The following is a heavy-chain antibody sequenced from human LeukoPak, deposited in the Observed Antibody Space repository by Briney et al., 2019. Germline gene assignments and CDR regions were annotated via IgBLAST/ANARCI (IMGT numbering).Heavy chain of an antibody. CDR3: ARIAGYSSGWYVRYFDY. D-gene: IGHD6-19*01. J-gene: IGHJ4*02. CDR2: INHSGST. CDR1: GGSFSGYY. Sequence: SETLSLTCAVYGGSFSGYYWSWIRQPPGKGLEWTGEINHSGSTNYNPSFKSRVTISVDTSKNQSSLKLSSVTAADTAVYYCARIAGYSSGWYVRYFDYWGQGTLVTVSS. V-gene: IGHV4-34*01.